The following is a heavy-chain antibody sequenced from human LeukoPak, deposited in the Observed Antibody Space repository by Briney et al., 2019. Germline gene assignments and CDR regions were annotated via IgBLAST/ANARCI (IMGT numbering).Heavy chain of an antibody. V-gene: IGHV4-59*08. CDR2: IYYSGST. D-gene: IGHD2-2*02. Sequence: SETLSLTCTVSGGSISSYYWSWIRQPPGKGLEWIGYIYYSGSTNYNPSLKSRVTISVDTSKNQFSLKLSSVTAADTAVYYCARSASCSSTSCYTGEDYWGQGTLVTVSS. J-gene: IGHJ4*02. CDR1: GGSISSYY. CDR3: ARSASCSSTSCYTGEDY.